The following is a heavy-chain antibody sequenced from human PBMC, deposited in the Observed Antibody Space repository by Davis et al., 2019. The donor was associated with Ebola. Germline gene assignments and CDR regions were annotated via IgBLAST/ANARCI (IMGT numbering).Heavy chain of an antibody. CDR3: ARAVLQPDYYFDY. V-gene: IGHV5-51*01. Sequence: GESLKISCKVSGYTFSKYWIGWVRQMPGKGLEWMGIIYPGDSDTRYSPSFQGQVTISADKSISTAYLQWSSLKASDTAMYYCARAVLQPDYYFDYWGQGTLVTVSS. J-gene: IGHJ4*02. D-gene: IGHD5-18*01. CDR1: GYTFSKYW. CDR2: IYPGDSDT.